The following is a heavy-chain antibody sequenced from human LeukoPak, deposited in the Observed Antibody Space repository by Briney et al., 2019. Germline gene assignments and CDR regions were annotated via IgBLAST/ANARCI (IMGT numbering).Heavy chain of an antibody. CDR2: IIPIFGTA. CDR1: GGTFISYA. Sequence: SVKVSCKASGGTFISYAISWVRQAPGQGLEWMGGIIPIFGTANYAQKFQGRVTITTDESTSTAYMELSSLRSEDTAVYYCARSRYSYGYYYYYMDVWGKGTTVTVSS. J-gene: IGHJ6*03. V-gene: IGHV1-69*05. D-gene: IGHD5-18*01. CDR3: ARSRYSYGYYYYYMDV.